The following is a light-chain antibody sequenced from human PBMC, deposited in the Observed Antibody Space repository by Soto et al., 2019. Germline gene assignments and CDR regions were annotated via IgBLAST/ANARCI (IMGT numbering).Light chain of an antibody. CDR2: DAS. CDR1: QGVSSD. Sequence: EILIAPSPGLLSVSPVERATLPCRASQGVSSDLAWYQQKPGQAPRIIISDASTRATGVPDRFSGSGSGTEFTLTISSVQYEDFAVYYCMKGIKWQCTCGQGTKLDIK. V-gene: IGKV3-15*01. J-gene: IGKJ1*01. CDR3: MKGIKWQCT.